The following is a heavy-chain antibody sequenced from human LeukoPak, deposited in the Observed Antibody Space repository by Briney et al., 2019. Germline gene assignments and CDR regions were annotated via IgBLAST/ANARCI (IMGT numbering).Heavy chain of an antibody. CDR1: GFSFSSYA. V-gene: IGHV3-33*01. J-gene: IGHJ4*02. CDR3: ARGAGVGAGSFDS. Sequence: GGSLRLSCAASGFSFSSYAIHWVRQAPGKGLEWATIVWYDGNKKYYAYSVKGRFTVSSDNSGNMVYLQMYGLRPEDTAVYYCARGAGVGAGSFDSWGQGTMVIVSS. CDR2: VWYDGNKK. D-gene: IGHD1-26*01.